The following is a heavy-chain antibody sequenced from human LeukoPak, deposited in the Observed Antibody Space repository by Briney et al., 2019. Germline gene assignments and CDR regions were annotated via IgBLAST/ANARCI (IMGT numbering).Heavy chain of an antibody. CDR1: GDSISSGNYY. CDR3: ANNYYDSSGYPYYFDY. Sequence: SQTLSLTCTVSGDSISSGNYYWSWIRQPAGKGLEWIGRIYTSGSTNYNPSHKSRVTISVDTSKNQFSLKLSSVTAADTAVYYCANNYYDSSGYPYYFDYWGQGTLVTVSS. J-gene: IGHJ4*02. V-gene: IGHV4-61*02. CDR2: IYTSGST. D-gene: IGHD3-22*01.